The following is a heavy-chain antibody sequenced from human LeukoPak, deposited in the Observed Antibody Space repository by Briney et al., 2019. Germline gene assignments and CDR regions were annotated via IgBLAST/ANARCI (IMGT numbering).Heavy chain of an antibody. V-gene: IGHV4-61*02. CDR3: ARAGDCSSTSCYREGWFDP. Sequence: SETLSLTCTVSGGSISSGSCYWSWIRQPAGKGLEWIGRIYTSGSTNYNPSLKSRVTISVDTSKNQFSLKLSSVTAADTAVYYCARAGDCSSTSCYREGWFDPWGQGTLVTVSS. J-gene: IGHJ5*02. D-gene: IGHD2-2*02. CDR2: IYTSGST. CDR1: GGSISSGSCY.